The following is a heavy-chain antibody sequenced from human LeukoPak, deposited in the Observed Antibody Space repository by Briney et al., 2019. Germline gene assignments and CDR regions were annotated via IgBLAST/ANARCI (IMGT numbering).Heavy chain of an antibody. CDR2: ISGSGGST. CDR3: ARASGGNGWWGTYYYDSSGSYYFDY. J-gene: IGHJ4*02. Sequence: GGSLRLSCVASGFTFSSYAMSWVRQTPGKGLEWVSAISGSGGSTYYADSVKGRFTISRDNSKNTLYLQMNSLRAEDTAVYYCARASGGNGWWGTYYYDSSGSYYFDYWGQGTLVTVSS. D-gene: IGHD3-22*01. CDR1: GFTFSSYA. V-gene: IGHV3-23*01.